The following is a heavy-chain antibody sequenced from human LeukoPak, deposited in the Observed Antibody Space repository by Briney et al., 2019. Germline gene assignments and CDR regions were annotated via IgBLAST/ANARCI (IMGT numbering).Heavy chain of an antibody. J-gene: IGHJ3*01. D-gene: IGHD4-17*01. CDR2: IGGSGVYT. CDR3: GRDPNGDYVGAFEF. Sequence: GGSLRVSCVGSDFTFAAYAMTWVRLTPGKGLEWVSSIGGSGVYTRYADSVRGPFTISRDNSKNTLYLQMSSLRVEDTAIYYCGRDPNGDYVGAFEFWGQGTLVSVST. CDR1: DFTFAAYA. V-gene: IGHV3-23*01.